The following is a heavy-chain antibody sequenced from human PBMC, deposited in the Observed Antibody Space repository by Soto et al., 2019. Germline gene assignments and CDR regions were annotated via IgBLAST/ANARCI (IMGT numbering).Heavy chain of an antibody. CDR3: AKDGITGTTEYGMDV. CDR2: ISWNSGSI. CDR1: GFTFDDYA. J-gene: IGHJ6*02. D-gene: IGHD1-20*01. Sequence: EVQLVESGGGLVQPGRSLRLSCAASGFTFDDYAMHWVRQAPGKGLEWVSGISWNSGSIGYADSVKGRFTISRDNAKNSLYLQMNSLRAEDTALYYCAKDGITGTTEYGMDVWGQGTTVTVSS. V-gene: IGHV3-9*01.